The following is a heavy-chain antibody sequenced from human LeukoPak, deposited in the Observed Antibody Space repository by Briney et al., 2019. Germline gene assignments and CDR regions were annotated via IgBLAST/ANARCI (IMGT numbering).Heavy chain of an antibody. Sequence: ASVKVSCKASGYTFTSYGISWARQAPGQGLEWMGWISAYNGNTNYAQKLQGRVTMTTDTSTSTAYMELRSLRSDDTAVYYCARDPGVGYCGGDCYSNWFDPWGQGTLVTVSS. V-gene: IGHV1-18*01. CDR1: GYTFTSYG. CDR3: ARDPGVGYCGGDCYSNWFDP. D-gene: IGHD2-21*02. J-gene: IGHJ5*02. CDR2: ISAYNGNT.